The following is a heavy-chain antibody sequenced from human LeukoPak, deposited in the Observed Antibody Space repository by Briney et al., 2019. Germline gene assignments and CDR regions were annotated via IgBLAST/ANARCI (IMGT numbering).Heavy chain of an antibody. J-gene: IGHJ4*02. CDR3: ARVWFGYFFQ. CDR2: IHTGGTT. CDR1: GIDISYHY. D-gene: IGHD3-10*01. Sequence: HAGGSLRLSCVASGIDISYHYMGWVRQAPGKGLEWVSVIHTGGTTHYADSVKGRFTISKDTSNNTVYLQMNSVTVEDTAVYYCARVWFGYFFQWGQGALVTVSS. V-gene: IGHV3-53*01.